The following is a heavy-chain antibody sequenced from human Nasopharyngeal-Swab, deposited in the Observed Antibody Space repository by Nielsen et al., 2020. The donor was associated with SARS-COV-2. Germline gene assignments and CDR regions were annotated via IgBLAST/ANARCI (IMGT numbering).Heavy chain of an antibody. D-gene: IGHD2-21*02. J-gene: IGHJ4*02. V-gene: IGHV3-73*01. CDR3: TRCGGGCYSGRDY. CDR1: GFTFSDSA. Sequence: GGSLRLSCAASGFTFSDSAIHWVRQASGKGLEWVGRIRSKGHNYATAYAASVKGRFIIFRDDPTNTAYLQMNSLKTEDTAVYYCTRCGGGCYSGRDYWGQGTPVTVSS. CDR2: IRSKGHNYAT.